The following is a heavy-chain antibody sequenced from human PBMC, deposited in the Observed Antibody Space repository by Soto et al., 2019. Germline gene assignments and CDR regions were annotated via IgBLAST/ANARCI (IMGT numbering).Heavy chain of an antibody. J-gene: IGHJ5*02. Sequence: SETLSLTCAVYGGSFSGYYWSWIRQPPGKGLEWIGEINHSGSTNYNPSLKSRVTISVDTPKNQFSLKLSSVTAADTAVYYCARACRARLGRVPWFDPWGQGTLVTVSS. D-gene: IGHD6-25*01. CDR3: ARACRARLGRVPWFDP. CDR2: INHSGST. V-gene: IGHV4-34*01. CDR1: GGSFSGYY.